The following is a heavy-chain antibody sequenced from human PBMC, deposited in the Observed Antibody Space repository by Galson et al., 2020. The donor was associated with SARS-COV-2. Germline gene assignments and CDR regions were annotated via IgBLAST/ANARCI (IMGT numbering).Heavy chain of an antibody. J-gene: IGHJ6*02. CDR1: GFPFSTYS. CDR2: LSTSSSYT. CDR3: ARDEGIRGYNYGRLYYGMDV. V-gene: IGHV3-21*01. D-gene: IGHD5-18*01. Sequence: NSGGSLRLSCAASGFPFSTYSMNWVRLAPGKGLEWVSSLSTSSSYTYYADSVKGRFSISRDNPRNSLYLQMNSLRAEDTAVYYCARDEGIRGYNYGRLYYGMDVWGQGTTVTVSS.